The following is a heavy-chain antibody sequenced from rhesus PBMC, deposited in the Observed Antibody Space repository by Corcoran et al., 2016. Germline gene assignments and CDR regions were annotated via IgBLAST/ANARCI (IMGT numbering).Heavy chain of an antibody. J-gene: IGHJ4*01. CDR1: GFTFSSSA. D-gene: IGHD5-24*01. CDR2: IRSKSKNYET. CDR3: ARGGLVGTARGTFDY. Sequence: EVQLVESGGGLVQPGGSLRLSCAASGFTFSSSAMHWVRQASGKGLEWVGSIRSKSKNYETGYAASVKGRFTISRDDSKNTAYLQMNSLKTEDTAVYYCARGGLVGTARGTFDYWGQGVLVTVSS. V-gene: IGHV3-118*01.